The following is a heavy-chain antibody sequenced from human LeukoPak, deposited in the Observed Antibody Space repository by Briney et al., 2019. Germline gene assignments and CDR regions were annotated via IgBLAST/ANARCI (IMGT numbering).Heavy chain of an antibody. CDR1: GFTFSTYA. D-gene: IGHD3-22*01. CDR2: IRSKTYGGTT. J-gene: IGHJ4*02. CDR3: TRAPYYYDSSGYNFDY. Sequence: GGSLRLSCAASGFTFSTYAMSWVRQAPGKGLEWVGFIRSKTYGGTTEYAASVKGRFTISRDDSKSIAYLQMNSLKTEDTAVYYCTRAPYYYDSSGYNFDYWGQGILVTVSS. V-gene: IGHV3-49*04.